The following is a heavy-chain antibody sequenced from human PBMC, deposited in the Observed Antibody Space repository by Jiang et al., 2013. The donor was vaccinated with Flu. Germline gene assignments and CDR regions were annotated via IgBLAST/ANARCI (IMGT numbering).Heavy chain of an antibody. CDR1: GYTFTTYG. V-gene: IGHV1-3*01. J-gene: IGHJ4*02. CDR2: ITADNGDI. Sequence: SGAEVKKPGASVKVSCKASGYTFTTYGMHWVRQAPGQRLEWMGWITADNGDIINSEKFQGRVTITRDTSASTASMDLSSLTSEDTAVYYCARGGSGNWPFDYWGQGTLVTVSS. CDR3: ARGGSGNWPFDY. D-gene: IGHD2-15*01.